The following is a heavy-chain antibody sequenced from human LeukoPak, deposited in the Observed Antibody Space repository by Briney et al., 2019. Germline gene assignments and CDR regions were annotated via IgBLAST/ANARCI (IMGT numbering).Heavy chain of an antibody. CDR3: STGGGRYCSTTSCYYNY. D-gene: IGHD2-2*01. CDR1: EFTFSDAW. Sequence: GGSLRLSCAASEFTFSDAWMNWIRQAPGKGLEWVGRIKSKSYGETIDYAEPVKGRFTISRDDSENTLYLQMNSLKTEDAAVYYCSTGGGRYCSTTSCYYNYWGQGTQVTVSS. CDR2: IKSKSYGETI. V-gene: IGHV3-15*01. J-gene: IGHJ4*02.